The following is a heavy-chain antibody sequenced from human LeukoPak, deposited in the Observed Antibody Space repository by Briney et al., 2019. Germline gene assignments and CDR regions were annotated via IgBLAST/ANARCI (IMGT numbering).Heavy chain of an antibody. D-gene: IGHD6-13*01. CDR1: GFTFDDYA. Sequence: GGSLRLSCAASGFTFDDYAMHWVRHAPGKGLEWVSGISWNSGSIGYADSVKGRFTISRDNAKNSLYLQMNSLRAEDTALYYCAKDGGSSWYRAHFDYWGQGTLVTVSS. CDR3: AKDGGSSWYRAHFDY. J-gene: IGHJ4*02. V-gene: IGHV3-9*01. CDR2: ISWNSGSI.